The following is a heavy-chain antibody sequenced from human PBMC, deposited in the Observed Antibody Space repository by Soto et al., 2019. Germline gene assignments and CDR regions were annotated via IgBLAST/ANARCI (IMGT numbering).Heavy chain of an antibody. CDR1: GGSFSGFY. V-gene: IGHV4-34*01. D-gene: IGHD6-13*01. J-gene: IGHJ5*02. Sequence: SETLSLTCAVYGGSFSGFYWSWIRQPPGKGLEWIGEINHSGSTNYNPSLKSRVTISVDTSKNQFSLKLSSVTAADTAVYYCARGHIAAAGTYGWVDPWGQGTLVTVSS. CDR2: INHSGST. CDR3: ARGHIAAAGTYGWVDP.